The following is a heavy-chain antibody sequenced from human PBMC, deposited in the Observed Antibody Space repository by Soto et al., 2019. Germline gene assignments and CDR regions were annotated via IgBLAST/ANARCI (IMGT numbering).Heavy chain of an antibody. J-gene: IGHJ5*02. CDR1: GFSFTGYY. CDR2: INAHSGGT. D-gene: IGHD6-6*01. V-gene: IGHV1-2*02. CDR3: AKDLTRQLAYWLDP. Sequence: ASVKVSCKASGFSFTGYYIHWLRQAPGQGLEWMGWINAHSGGTEYAQKFQGRVTLTRDTSIATAYLSLTSLTSDDTALYYCAKDLTRQLAYWLDPWGQGTQVTVSS.